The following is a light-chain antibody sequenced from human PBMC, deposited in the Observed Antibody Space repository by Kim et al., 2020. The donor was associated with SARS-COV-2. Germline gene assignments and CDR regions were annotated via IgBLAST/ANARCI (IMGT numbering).Light chain of an antibody. Sequence: GNRARVTCGGESMGSGRVHWYQKESGEAPVLVMYFDRDRPEEIPERFTAAKCGNTATRIINKVEAGDEAEYYSQVWDTSSEYQYDFGTGNKVTVL. CDR1: SMGSGR. V-gene: IGLV3-21*04. CDR3: QVWDTSSEYQYD. J-gene: IGLJ1*01. CDR2: FDR.